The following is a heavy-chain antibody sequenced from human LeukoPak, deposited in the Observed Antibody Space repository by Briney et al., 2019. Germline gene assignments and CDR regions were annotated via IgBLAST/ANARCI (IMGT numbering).Heavy chain of an antibody. D-gene: IGHD6-19*01. CDR1: GYTFTGYY. Sequence: ASVKVSCKASGYTFTGYYLHWVRQAPGQGLEWMGWINPKSGGTRYAQKLQGRVTMTRDTSISTAYMELSRLRSDDTAVYFCARGEGEFLSIAVAGRFDYWGQGTLVTVSS. CDR2: INPKSGGT. J-gene: IGHJ4*02. CDR3: ARGEGEFLSIAVAGRFDY. V-gene: IGHV1-2*02.